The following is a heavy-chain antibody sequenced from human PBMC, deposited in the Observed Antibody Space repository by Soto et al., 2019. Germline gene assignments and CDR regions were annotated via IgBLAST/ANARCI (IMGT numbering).Heavy chain of an antibody. D-gene: IGHD4-17*01. CDR3: ASLLADYGGPIRTGYFDL. CDR1: GFTFSSYS. Sequence: EVQLVESGGGLVKPGGSLRLSCAASGFTFSSYSMNWVRQAPGKGLEWVSSISSSSSYIYYADSVKGRFTISRDNAKNTLYLQMNSLRAEDTAVYYCASLLADYGGPIRTGYFDLWGRGTLVTVSS. J-gene: IGHJ2*01. CDR2: ISSSSSYI. V-gene: IGHV3-21*01.